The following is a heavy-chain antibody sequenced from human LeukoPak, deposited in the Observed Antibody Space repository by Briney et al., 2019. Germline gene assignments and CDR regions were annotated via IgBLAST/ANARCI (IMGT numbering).Heavy chain of an antibody. D-gene: IGHD1-26*01. J-gene: IGHJ4*02. Sequence: PGGSLRLSCAASGFSFSSYWTHWVRQAPGKGLVWVSRINEDGSTINYADSVKGRFTISRENAKNTLSLQMNSLRAEDTAVYYCARVEVGGSYSKFDYWGQGTLVTVSS. V-gene: IGHV3-74*01. CDR3: ARVEVGGSYSKFDY. CDR2: INEDGSTI. CDR1: GFSFSSYW.